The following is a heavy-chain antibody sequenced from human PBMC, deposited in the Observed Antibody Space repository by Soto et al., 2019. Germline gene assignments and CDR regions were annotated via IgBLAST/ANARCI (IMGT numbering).Heavy chain of an antibody. J-gene: IGHJ6*02. D-gene: IGHD6-19*01. CDR3: SRFIMVGGWFDPDYYHGMDV. CDR2: ISGYNGNT. V-gene: IGHV1-18*01. CDR1: GYTFSNYG. Sequence: QVQLVQSGAEVKKPGASVTVSCKTSGYTFSNYGINWVRQAPGQGLEWMGWISGYNGNTNYAQTVQGRVTMTTDTSTGTVYVELRSLKSDDTAIYYWSRFIMVGGWFDPDYYHGMDVWGQGTTVTVSS.